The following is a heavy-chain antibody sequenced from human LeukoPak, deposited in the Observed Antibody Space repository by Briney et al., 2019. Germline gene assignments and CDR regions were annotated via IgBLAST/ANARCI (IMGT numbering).Heavy chain of an antibody. Sequence: GGSLRLSCAASGFTFSSYSMNWVRQPPGKGLEWDSYISGSSGTIYYADAVKGRFTIYRDNAKNSLYLQMNSLRAEDTAVYYCARRSEFGVLYYMDVWGKGTTVTVSS. CDR2: ISGSSGTI. J-gene: IGHJ6*03. D-gene: IGHD3-16*01. CDR1: GFTFSSYS. CDR3: ARRSEFGVLYYMDV. V-gene: IGHV3-48*01.